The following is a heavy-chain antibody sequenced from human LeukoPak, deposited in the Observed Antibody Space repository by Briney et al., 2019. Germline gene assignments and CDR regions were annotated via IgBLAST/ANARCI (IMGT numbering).Heavy chain of an antibody. CDR2: TSYSAST. CDR3: ASSGVTGNYYYYMDV. Sequence: PSEALSLTCIVSGASISSHYWTWIRQSAGEGLEWIGYTSYSASTNYSPSLKSRVTMSVDTSKNQFSLKLTSVTAADTAVYYCASSGVTGNYYYYMDVWGKGTKVTVSS. D-gene: IGHD3-9*01. CDR1: GASISSHY. V-gene: IGHV4-59*11. J-gene: IGHJ6*03.